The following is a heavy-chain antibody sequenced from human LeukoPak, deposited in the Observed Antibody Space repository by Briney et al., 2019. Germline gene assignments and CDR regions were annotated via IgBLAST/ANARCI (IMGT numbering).Heavy chain of an antibody. D-gene: IGHD2-15*01. CDR2: IIPIFGTA. Sequence: GASVKVSCKASGGTFSSYAISWVRQAPGQGLEWMGGIIPIFGTANYAQKFQGRVTITADESTTTAYMELSNLRSDDTAVYYCARDGYCGGGSCYFFSPYWGQGTLVTVSS. V-gene: IGHV1-69*13. J-gene: IGHJ4*02. CDR3: ARDGYCGGGSCYFFSPY. CDR1: GGTFSSYA.